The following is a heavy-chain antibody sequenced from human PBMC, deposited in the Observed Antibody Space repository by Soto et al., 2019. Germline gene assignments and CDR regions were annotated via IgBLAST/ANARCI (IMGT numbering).Heavy chain of an antibody. J-gene: IGHJ6*02. Sequence: QLQLQESGPGLVKPSETLSLTCTVSGGSISSSNYYWGCIRQPPGKGLEWIGSIYYSGNTYYNPSLKSRVTISVDTSKNQFSLKLSSVTAADTAVYYCAGGSHSGYSGYGDYYYGMDVWGQGTTVTVSS. CDR3: AGGSHSGYSGYGDYYYGMDV. CDR2: IYYSGNT. CDR1: GGSISSSNYY. D-gene: IGHD5-12*01. V-gene: IGHV4-39*01.